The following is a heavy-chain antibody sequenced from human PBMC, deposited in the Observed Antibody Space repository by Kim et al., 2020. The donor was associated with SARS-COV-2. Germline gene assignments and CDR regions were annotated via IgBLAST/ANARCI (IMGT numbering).Heavy chain of an antibody. CDR2: IYYSGST. V-gene: IGHV4-39*01. Sequence: SETLSLTCTVSGGSISSSSYYWGWIRQPPGKGLEWIGSIYYSGSTYYNPSLKSRVTISVDTSKNQFSLKLSSVTAADTAVYYCARRRGGDGLQSRGDFDYWGQGTLVTVSS. CDR1: GGSISSSSYY. J-gene: IGHJ4*02. CDR3: ARRRGGDGLQSRGDFDY. D-gene: IGHD3-16*01.